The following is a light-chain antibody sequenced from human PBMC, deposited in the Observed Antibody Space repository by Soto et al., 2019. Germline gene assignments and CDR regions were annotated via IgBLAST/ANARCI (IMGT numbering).Light chain of an antibody. CDR1: QTIRSL. Sequence: DIQMTQSPSTLSASVGDRVTITCRASQTIRSLLAWYQQKPGKAPKALIYDASRLGSGVPSRFSGSGSGAEFTLTISSLQPDDFATYYCQQYYSYWTFGQGTKVDIK. V-gene: IGKV1-5*01. J-gene: IGKJ1*01. CDR3: QQYYSYWT. CDR2: DAS.